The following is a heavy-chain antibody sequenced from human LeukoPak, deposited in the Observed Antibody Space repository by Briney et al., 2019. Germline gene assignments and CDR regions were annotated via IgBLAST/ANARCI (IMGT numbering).Heavy chain of an antibody. Sequence: SETLSLTCTVSGGSISSSSYYWGWIRQPPGTGLEWIGSIYYSGSTYYNPSLKSRVTISVDTSKNQFSLKLSSVTAADTAVYYCARSRTEYSSLNWFDPWGQGTLVTVSS. CDR2: IYYSGST. D-gene: IGHD6-6*01. J-gene: IGHJ5*02. V-gene: IGHV4-39*01. CDR3: ARSRTEYSSLNWFDP. CDR1: GGSISSSSYY.